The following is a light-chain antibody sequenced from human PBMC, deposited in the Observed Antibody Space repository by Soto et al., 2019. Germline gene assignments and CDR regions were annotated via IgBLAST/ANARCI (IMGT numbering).Light chain of an antibody. CDR3: SSYAGNGYV. V-gene: IGLV2-8*01. CDR2: EVS. Sequence: QSALTQPPSASGSPGQSVTISCTGASSDVGGYNYVSWYQQHPGKAPKLMIYEVSKRPSGVPDRFSGSKSGNTASLTVSGLQAEDEADYFCSSYAGNGYVLGTGTNLTVL. CDR1: SSDVGGYNY. J-gene: IGLJ1*01.